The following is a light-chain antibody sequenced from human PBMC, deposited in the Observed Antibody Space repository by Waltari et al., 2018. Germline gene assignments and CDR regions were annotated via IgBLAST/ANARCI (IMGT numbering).Light chain of an antibody. J-gene: IGKJ1*01. CDR2: AAS. CDR3: QQLNSLPRT. V-gene: IGKV1-9*01. CDR1: QGISTY. Sequence: DIQLTQSPSFLSASVGDRVTITCRASQGISTYLAWYQQKPGKAPKLLISAASTLQTGVPSRFSGSGSGTEVTLTSSSLQPGDFATYYWQQLNSLPRTFGQGTKVEIK.